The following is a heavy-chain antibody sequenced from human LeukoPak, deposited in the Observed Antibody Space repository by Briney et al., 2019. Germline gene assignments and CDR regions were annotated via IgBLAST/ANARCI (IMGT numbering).Heavy chain of an antibody. V-gene: IGHV4-39*07. J-gene: IGHJ4*02. CDR1: GGSVSSGTFY. D-gene: IGHD3-22*01. CDR3: ASETHYYDSK. CDR2: INHSGST. Sequence: SETLSLTCIVSGGSVSSGTFYWSWIRQPPGKGLEWIGEINHSGSTNYNPSLKSRVTISVDTSKNQFSLKLSSVTAADTAVYYCASETHYYDSKWGQGTLVTVSS.